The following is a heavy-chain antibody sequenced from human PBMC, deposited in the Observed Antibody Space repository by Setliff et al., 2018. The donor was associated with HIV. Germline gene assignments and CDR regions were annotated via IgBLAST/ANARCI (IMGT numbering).Heavy chain of an antibody. Sequence: SETLSLTCTVSGGSINSGSYYWSWFRQPAGKGLEWIGHIYSTGSTNYNPSPKNRVTISVDTSKNQFSLNLSSVTATDTALYYCARDDIVATRYYYYYYMDVWGKGIPVTVSS. CDR1: GGSINSGSYY. V-gene: IGHV4-61*09. J-gene: IGHJ6*03. D-gene: IGHD5-12*01. CDR3: ARDDIVATRYYYYYYMDV. CDR2: IYSTGST.